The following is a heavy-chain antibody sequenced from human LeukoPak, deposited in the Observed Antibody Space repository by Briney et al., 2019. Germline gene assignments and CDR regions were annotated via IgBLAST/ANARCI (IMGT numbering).Heavy chain of an antibody. J-gene: IGHJ4*02. CDR1: GFTFNIYA. CDR2: IVGHSDNT. CDR3: AKDTDASTWHQGGGLNLDS. Sequence: GGSLRLSCAASGFTFNIYAMSWVRQAPGKGLEWVSAIVGHSDNTYYADSVKGRFTIYRDNSHNAVFLQMHSLAAEDTGVYYCAKDTDASTWHQGGGLNLDSWGQGTLVTVSS. V-gene: IGHV3-23*01. D-gene: IGHD6-13*01.